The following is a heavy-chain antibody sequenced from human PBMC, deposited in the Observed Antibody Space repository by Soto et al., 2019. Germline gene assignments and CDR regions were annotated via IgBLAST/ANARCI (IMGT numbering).Heavy chain of an antibody. V-gene: IGHV3-33*01. D-gene: IGHD3-22*01. CDR2: IWYDGSNK. CDR3: ARGPRKYYDSSEYYFDY. J-gene: IGHJ4*02. Sequence: PGGSLRLSCAASGFTFSSYGMRWVRQAPGKGLEWVAVIWYDGSNKYYADSVKGRFTISRDNSKNTLYLQMNSLRAEDTAVYYCARGPRKYYDSSEYYFDYWGQGTLVTVSS. CDR1: GFTFSSYG.